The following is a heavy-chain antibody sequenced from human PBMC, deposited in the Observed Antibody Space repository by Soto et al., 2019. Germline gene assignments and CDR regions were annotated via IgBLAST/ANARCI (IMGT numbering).Heavy chain of an antibody. D-gene: IGHD7-27*01. CDR1: GFTFSIFA. CDR3: AKEVSLGSTVDLGY. V-gene: IGHV3-23*01. J-gene: IGHJ4*02. CDR2: ISVSGGST. Sequence: GGSLRLSCAASGFTFSIFAMSWVRQSPGKGLEWVSTISVSGGSTYYADAVKGRFSISRDNSMGTLYLQMKSLRVEDTAIYYCAKEVSLGSTVDLGYWGQGTLVTVSS.